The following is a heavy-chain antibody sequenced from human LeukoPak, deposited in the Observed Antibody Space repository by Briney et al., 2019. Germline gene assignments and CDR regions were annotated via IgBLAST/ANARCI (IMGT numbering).Heavy chain of an antibody. Sequence: KPSETLSLTCTVSGGSINTGDYYWSWIRQPPGKGLEWIGYIYHSGSTYYNPSLKSRVTISVDTSKNQFSLKLSSVTAADTAVYYCASGIGANRYYFDYWGQGTLVTVSS. D-gene: IGHD1-14*01. CDR3: ASGIGANRYYFDY. V-gene: IGHV4-61*08. J-gene: IGHJ4*02. CDR2: IYHSGST. CDR1: GGSINTGDYY.